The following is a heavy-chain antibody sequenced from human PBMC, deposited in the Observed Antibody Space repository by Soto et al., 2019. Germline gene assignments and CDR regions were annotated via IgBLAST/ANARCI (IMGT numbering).Heavy chain of an antibody. CDR1: GYTFTRSG. Sequence: ASVKASCKASGYTFTRSGISWVRQAPGQGLEWMGWISTYNGDTNYAQTFQGRVTMTTDTSTSTVHMEVRSLRSDDTAVYYCAREGVAPYYYYGMDVWGQGTPVTVSS. CDR2: ISTYNGDT. D-gene: IGHD5-12*01. CDR3: AREGVAPYYYYGMDV. J-gene: IGHJ6*02. V-gene: IGHV1-18*01.